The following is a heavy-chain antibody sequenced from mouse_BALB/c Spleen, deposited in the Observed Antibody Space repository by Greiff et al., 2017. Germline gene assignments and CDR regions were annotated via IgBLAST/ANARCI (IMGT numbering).Heavy chain of an antibody. J-gene: IGHJ4*01. V-gene: IGHV8-12*01. CDR2: IYWDDDK. D-gene: IGHD2-4*01. Sequence: QVQLKQSGPGILQPSQTLSLTCSFSGFSLSTSGMGVSWIRQPSGKGLEWLAHIYWDDDKRYNPSLKSRLTISKDTSRNQVFLKITSVDTADTATYYCARRATMITTMGGGLVDYWGQGTSVTVSS. CDR3: ARRATMITTMGGGLVDY. CDR1: GFSLSTSGMG.